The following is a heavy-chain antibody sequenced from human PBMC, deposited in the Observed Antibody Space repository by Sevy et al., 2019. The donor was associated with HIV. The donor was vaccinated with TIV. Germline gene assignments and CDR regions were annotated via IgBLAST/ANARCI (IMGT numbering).Heavy chain of an antibody. CDR1: GFTFIAFG. Sequence: GGSLRLSCSASGFTFIAFGMTWVRQAPGKGLEWVSGISGGGAATACPDSVKGRFTISGDNSRNTLYLQMNSLTAADTAVYYCARYGRIPVAGHTWFDPWGLGTLVTVSS. CDR2: ISGGGAAT. V-gene: IGHV3-23*01. D-gene: IGHD6-19*01. J-gene: IGHJ5*02. CDR3: ARYGRIPVAGHTWFDP.